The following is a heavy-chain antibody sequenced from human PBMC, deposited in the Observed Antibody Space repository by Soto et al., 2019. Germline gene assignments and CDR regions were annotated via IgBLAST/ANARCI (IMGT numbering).Heavy chain of an antibody. V-gene: IGHV4-39*01. CDR1: GGSISSSSYY. J-gene: IGHJ2*01. CDR3: ASIVEYIVVVPAAIPDWYFDL. D-gene: IGHD2-2*01. Sequence: QLQLQESGPGLVKPSETLSLTCTVSGGSISSSSYYWGWIRQPPGKGLEWIGSIYYSGSTYYNPSLKSRVTISVDTSKNQFSLKLSSVTAADTAVYYCASIVEYIVVVPAAIPDWYFDLWGRGTLVTVSS. CDR2: IYYSGST.